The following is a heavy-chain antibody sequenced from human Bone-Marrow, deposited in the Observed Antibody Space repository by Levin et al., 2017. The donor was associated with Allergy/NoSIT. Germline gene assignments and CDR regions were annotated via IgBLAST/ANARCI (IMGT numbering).Heavy chain of an antibody. CDR3: AHSPKYNYGYANLDS. V-gene: IGHV2-5*02. Sequence: SGPTLVKPTQTLTLTCTFSGFSLTTSGVGVGWIRQPPGKALEWPALIYWDDDKRYSPSLKSRLTITKDTSKNQVFLTMTTVDPVNTGTYCCAHSPKYNYGYANLDSWGQGTLVTVSS. CDR1: GFSLTTSGVG. J-gene: IGHJ4*02. D-gene: IGHD5-18*01. CDR2: IYWDDDK.